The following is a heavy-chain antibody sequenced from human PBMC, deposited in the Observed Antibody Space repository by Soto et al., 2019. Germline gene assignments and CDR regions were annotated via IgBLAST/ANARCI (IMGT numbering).Heavy chain of an antibody. J-gene: IGHJ4*02. CDR3: ARRRPNYFDY. CDR2: IYYSGST. CDR1: GGSISSSSYY. V-gene: IGHV4-39*01. Sequence: QLQLQESGPGLVKPSETLSLTCTVSGGSISSSSYYWGWIRQPPGKGLEWIGSIYYSGSTYYNPYIKSRVTISVDTSKNQFSLKLSSVTAADTAVYYCARRRPNYFDYWGQGTLVTVSS.